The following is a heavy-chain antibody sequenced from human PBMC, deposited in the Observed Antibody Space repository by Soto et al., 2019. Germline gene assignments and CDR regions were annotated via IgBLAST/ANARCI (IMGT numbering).Heavy chain of an antibody. CDR1: GFSLSTSGVG. V-gene: IGHV2-5*02. J-gene: IGHJ4*02. Sequence: QITLKESGPTLVKPTQPLTLTCTFSGFSLSTSGVGVGWIRQPPGKALEWLALIYWDDDKRYSPSLKSRLTITKDTSKNQVVLTMTNMDPVDTATYYCAHRDLAEYSSSFFDYWGQGTLVTVSS. CDR3: AHRDLAEYSSSFFDY. CDR2: IYWDDDK. D-gene: IGHD6-6*01.